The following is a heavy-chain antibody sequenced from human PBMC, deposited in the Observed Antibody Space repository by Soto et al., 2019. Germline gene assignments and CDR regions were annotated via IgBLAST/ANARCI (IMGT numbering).Heavy chain of an antibody. D-gene: IGHD3-10*01. CDR3: ARDPLATMVRGVMPRYYYYYGMDV. Sequence: PGGSLRLSCAASGFTFSSYGMHWVRQAPGKGLEWVAVIWYDGSNKYYADSVKGRFTISRDNSKNTLYLQMNSLRAEDTAVYYCARDPLATMVRGVMPRYYYYYGMDVWGQGTTVTVSS. CDR2: IWYDGSNK. CDR1: GFTFSSYG. V-gene: IGHV3-33*01. J-gene: IGHJ6*02.